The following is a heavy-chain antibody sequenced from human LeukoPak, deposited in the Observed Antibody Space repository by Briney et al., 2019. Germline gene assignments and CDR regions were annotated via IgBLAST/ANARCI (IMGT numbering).Heavy chain of an antibody. J-gene: IGHJ4*02. CDR3: AKGGRIGVFDY. CDR1: GFTFSIDG. V-gene: IGHV3-21*04. D-gene: IGHD1-26*01. Sequence: GGSLRLSCAGSGFTFSIDGMNWVRQAPGKGLEWVSSISPDSNFIPQADSVKGRFTISRDNAKNTLYLQMNSLRAEDTAVYYCAKGGRIGVFDYWGQGTLVTVSS. CDR2: ISPDSNFI.